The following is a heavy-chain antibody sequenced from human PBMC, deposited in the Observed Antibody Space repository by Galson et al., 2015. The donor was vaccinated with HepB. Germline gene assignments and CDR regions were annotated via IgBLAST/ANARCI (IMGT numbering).Heavy chain of an antibody. CDR1: GFTFSDYY. CDR3: SRTLPGIDLDY. J-gene: IGHJ4*02. Sequence: SLRLSCAASGFTFSDYYMEWVRQAPGKGLEWVGRVRHKARRYTTDYVASVEGRFTLSRDDSKNSLYLQMDSLKPEDTAVYYCSRTLPGIDLDYWGQGTLVTVSS. V-gene: IGHV3-72*01. CDR2: VRHKARRYTT. D-gene: IGHD3-3*02.